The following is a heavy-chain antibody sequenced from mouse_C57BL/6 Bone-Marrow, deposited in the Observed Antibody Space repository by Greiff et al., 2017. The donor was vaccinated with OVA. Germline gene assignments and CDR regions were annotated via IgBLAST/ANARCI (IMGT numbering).Heavy chain of an antibody. CDR2: IYPGSGNT. V-gene: IGHV1-66*01. D-gene: IGHD2-5*01. J-gene: IGHJ2*01. CDR1: GYSFTSYY. Sequence: QVHVKQSGPELVKPGASVKISCKASGYSFTSYYIHWVKQRPGQGLEWIGWIYPGSGNTKYNEKFKGKATLTADTSSSTAYMQLSSLTSEDSAVYYCAYSNYEDDYWGQGTTLTVSS. CDR3: AYSNYEDDY.